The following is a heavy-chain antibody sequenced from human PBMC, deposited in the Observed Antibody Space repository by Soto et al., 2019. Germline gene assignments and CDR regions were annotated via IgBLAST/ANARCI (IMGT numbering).Heavy chain of an antibody. CDR2: INPDTGDT. Sequence: ASVKVSCKASGYIFIDYYIHWVRQAPGQGLEWMGWINPDTGDTNYAQKFQGWVTVTRDTSISTAYMEVSRLKSDDTAVYYCARVPYTSSTYFYYGMDVWGRGTTVTVS. V-gene: IGHV1-2*04. J-gene: IGHJ6*02. D-gene: IGHD6-6*01. CDR3: ARVPYTSSTYFYYGMDV. CDR1: GYIFIDYY.